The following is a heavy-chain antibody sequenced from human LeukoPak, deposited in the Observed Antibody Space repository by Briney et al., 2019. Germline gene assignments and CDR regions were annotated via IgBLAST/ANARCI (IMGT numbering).Heavy chain of an antibody. V-gene: IGHV4-31*03. CDR1: GGSISGDGYY. CDR3: ARGGDTAKGGKD. J-gene: IGHJ4*02. Sequence: SETLSLTCTVSGGSISGDGYYWTWTRQHPGEGLEWLGFIHPGGSIYYSPSLSSRLIISADTSNNQMSLKLSFVTAADTAVYYCARGGDTAKGGKDWGQGTLVTVSS. CDR2: IHPGGSI. D-gene: IGHD1-26*01.